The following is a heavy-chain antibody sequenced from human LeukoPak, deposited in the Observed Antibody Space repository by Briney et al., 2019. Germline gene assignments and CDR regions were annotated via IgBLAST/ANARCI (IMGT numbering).Heavy chain of an antibody. Sequence: ASVKVSCKVSGYTLTELSMHWVRQAPGKGLEWMGGFDPEDGETIYAQKFQGRVTMTEDTSTDAAYMELSSLRSEDTAVYYCARVSRWSGVLRYFDWSRTNDAFDIWGQGTMVTVSS. J-gene: IGHJ3*02. CDR2: FDPEDGET. CDR1: GYTLTELS. CDR3: ARVSRWSGVLRYFDWSRTNDAFDI. D-gene: IGHD3-9*01. V-gene: IGHV1-24*01.